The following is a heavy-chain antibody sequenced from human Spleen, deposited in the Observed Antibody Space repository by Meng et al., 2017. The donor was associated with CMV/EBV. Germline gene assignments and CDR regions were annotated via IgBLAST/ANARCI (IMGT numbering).Heavy chain of an antibody. CDR3: AKYDFWNGFYWYFDL. Sequence: SETLSLTCTVSGGSISSYYWSWIRQPPGKGLEWIGSIYYGGSTYYNPSLKSRVTISIDTSKNQFYLRLSSVTAADTAFYYCAKYDFWNGFYWYFDLWGRGTLVTVSS. CDR1: GGSISSYY. D-gene: IGHD3-3*01. J-gene: IGHJ2*01. CDR2: IYYGGST. V-gene: IGHV4-39*07.